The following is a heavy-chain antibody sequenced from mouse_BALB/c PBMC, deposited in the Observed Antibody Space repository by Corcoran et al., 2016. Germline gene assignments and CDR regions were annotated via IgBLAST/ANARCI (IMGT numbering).Heavy chain of an antibody. Sequence: DVQLQESGPGLVKPSQSLSLTCSVTGYSITSGYYWNWIRQFPGNKLEWMGYISYDGSNNYNPSLKNRNSITRDTSKNQFFLKLNSVTTEDTATYYCARDGNYYYAMDYWGQGTSVTVSS. D-gene: IGHD2-1*01. CDR3: ARDGNYYYAMDY. CDR1: GYSITSGYY. CDR2: ISYDGSN. V-gene: IGHV3-6*02. J-gene: IGHJ4*01.